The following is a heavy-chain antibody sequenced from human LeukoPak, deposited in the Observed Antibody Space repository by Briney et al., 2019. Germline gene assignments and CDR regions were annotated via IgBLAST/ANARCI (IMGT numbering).Heavy chain of an antibody. CDR2: ISGNSGST. CDR3: AKSATYCSGGSCYLRGTFAFDY. CDR1: GFTFSSYA. D-gene: IGHD2-15*01. J-gene: IGHJ4*02. V-gene: IGHV3-23*01. Sequence: GGSLRLSCAACGFTFSSYAMSWVRQAPGKGLEWVSAISGNSGSTYYADSVKGRFTISRDNSKNTLYLQMNSLRAEDTAVYYCAKSATYCSGGSCYLRGTFAFDYWGQGTLVTVSS.